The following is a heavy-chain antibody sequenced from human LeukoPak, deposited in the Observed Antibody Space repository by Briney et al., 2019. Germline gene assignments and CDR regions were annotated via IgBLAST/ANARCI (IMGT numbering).Heavy chain of an antibody. D-gene: IGHD4-17*01. CDR2: ISYDGSNK. J-gene: IGHJ4*02. Sequence: GGSLRLSRAASGFTFSSYAMHWVRQAPGKGLEWVAVISYDGSNKYYADSVKGRFTISRDNSKNTLYLQMNSLRAEDTAVYYCARSRSDYGDYWGFDYWGQGTLVTVSS. V-gene: IGHV3-30-3*01. CDR3: ARSRSDYGDYWGFDY. CDR1: GFTFSSYA.